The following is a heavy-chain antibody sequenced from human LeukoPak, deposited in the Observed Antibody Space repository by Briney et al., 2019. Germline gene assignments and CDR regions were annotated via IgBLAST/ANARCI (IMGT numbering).Heavy chain of an antibody. J-gene: IGHJ4*02. CDR1: GGSISRSSYY. D-gene: IGHD4-17*01. V-gene: IGHV4-39*01. Sequence: KPSETLSLTCTVSGGSISRSSYYWGWIRQPPGKGLEWIGSIYYSGSTYYNPSLKSRVTISVDTSKNQFSLKLSSVTAADTAVYYCARHSHYGDLADYWGQVSLVTVSS. CDR3: ARHSHYGDLADY. CDR2: IYYSGST.